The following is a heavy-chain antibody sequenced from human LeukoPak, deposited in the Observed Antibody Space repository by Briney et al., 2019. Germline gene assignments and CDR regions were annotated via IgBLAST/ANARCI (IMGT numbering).Heavy chain of an antibody. Sequence: GGSLRLSCAASGFIVSSNYMSWVRQAPGKGLEWVSVIYSGGSTYYADSVKGRFTISRDNSKNTLYLQMNSLRAEDTAVYYCARGSGYCSGGSCYFPPYYYYYMDVWGKGTTVTVSS. CDR1: GFIVSSNY. CDR3: ARGSGYCSGGSCYFPPYYYYYMDV. J-gene: IGHJ6*03. CDR2: IYSGGST. D-gene: IGHD2-15*01. V-gene: IGHV3-66*02.